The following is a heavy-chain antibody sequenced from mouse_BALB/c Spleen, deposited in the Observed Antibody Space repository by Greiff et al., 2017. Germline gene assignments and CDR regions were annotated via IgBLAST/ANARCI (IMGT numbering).Heavy chain of an antibody. CDR1: GYTFTSYY. V-gene: IGHV1S56*01. CDR2: IYPGNVNT. Sequence: QVHVKQSGPELVKPGASVRISCKASGYTFTSYYIHWVKQRPGQGLEWIGWIYPGNVNTKYNEKFKGKATLTADKSSSTAYMQLSSLTSEDSAVYFCARRYDGEAWFAYWGQGTLVTVSA. D-gene: IGHD2-3*01. CDR3: ARRYDGEAWFAY. J-gene: IGHJ3*01.